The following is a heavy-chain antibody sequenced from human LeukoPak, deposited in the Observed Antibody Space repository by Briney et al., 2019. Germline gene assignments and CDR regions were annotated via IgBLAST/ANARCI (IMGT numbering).Heavy chain of an antibody. Sequence: SETLSLTCAVYGGSFSGYYWSWVRQPPGKGLEWIGEINHSGSTNYNPSLKSRVTISVDTSKNQFSLKLTSVTAADTAVYYCARHPLLPTAPWVPNYFDYWGQGTLVTVSS. CDR1: GGSFSGYY. CDR2: INHSGST. CDR3: ARHPLLPTAPWVPNYFDY. D-gene: IGHD5-18*01. V-gene: IGHV4-34*01. J-gene: IGHJ4*02.